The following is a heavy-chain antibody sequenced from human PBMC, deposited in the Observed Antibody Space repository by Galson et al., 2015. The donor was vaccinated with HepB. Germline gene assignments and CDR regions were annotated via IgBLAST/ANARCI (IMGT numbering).Heavy chain of an antibody. D-gene: IGHD3-16*01. CDR1: FSLNSRGVG. V-gene: IGHV2-5*02. J-gene: IGHJ4*02. CDR3: AHMDLGPTSFAY. CDR2: IFWDDDQ. Sequence: FSLNSRGVGVGWIRQPPGKALEWLALIFWDDDQRYTPLLKSRLSVTKDTSKNPVVLKLTSVDPVDTATYYCAHMDLGPTSFAYWGQGTLVTVSS.